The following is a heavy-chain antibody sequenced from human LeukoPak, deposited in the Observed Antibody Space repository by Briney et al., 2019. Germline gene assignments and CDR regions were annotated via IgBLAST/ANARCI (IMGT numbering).Heavy chain of an antibody. J-gene: IGHJ3*02. Sequence: GGSLRLSCTASGFTFGDYAMSWFRQAPGKGLEWVGFIRSKAYGGTTEYAASVKGRFTISRDDSKSIAYLQMNSLKTEDTAVYCCTRGDGGKVPGAFDIWGQGTMVTVSS. D-gene: IGHD4-23*01. CDR1: GFTFGDYA. V-gene: IGHV3-49*03. CDR3: TRGDGGKVPGAFDI. CDR2: IRSKAYGGTT.